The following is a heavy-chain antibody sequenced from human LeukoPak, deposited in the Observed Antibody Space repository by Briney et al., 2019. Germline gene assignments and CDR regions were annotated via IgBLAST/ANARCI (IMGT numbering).Heavy chain of an antibody. CDR1: GYTFTAYY. D-gene: IGHD6-6*01. CDR3: ARDYSSSPPRTFDY. V-gene: IGHV1-2*02. J-gene: IGHJ4*02. CDR2: ISPNSGGT. Sequence: ASVKVSCKASGYTFTAYYIHWVRQAPGQGLEWMGWISPNSGGTNYAPKFQGRVTMARDTSISTAYMELSSLRSDGTAVYYCARDYSSSPPRTFDYWGRGTLATVSS.